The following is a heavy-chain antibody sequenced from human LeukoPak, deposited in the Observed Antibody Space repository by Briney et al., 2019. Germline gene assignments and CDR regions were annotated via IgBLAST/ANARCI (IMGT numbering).Heavy chain of an antibody. D-gene: IGHD3-10*02. CDR1: GFTFSNYW. V-gene: IGHV3-7*01. Sequence: GGSLRLSCAASGFTFSNYWMSWVRQAPGKGLEWVANIKEDGSEKYYVDAVKGRFTVSRDNAKNSLYLQMNSLRAEDTAVYYCAELGITMIGGVWGKGTTVTISS. CDR3: AELGITMIGGV. CDR2: IKEDGSEK. J-gene: IGHJ6*04.